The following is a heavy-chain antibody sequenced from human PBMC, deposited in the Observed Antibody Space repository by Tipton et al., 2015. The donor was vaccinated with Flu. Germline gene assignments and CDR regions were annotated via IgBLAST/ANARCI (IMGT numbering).Heavy chain of an antibody. J-gene: IGHJ5*02. Sequence: TLSLTCTVSGGSISSYYWSWIRQPPGKGLEWIGYIYYSGSTYYNPSLKSRVTISVDTSKNQFSLKLSSVTAADTAVYYCARALGVYAINTPNWFDPWGQGTLVTVSS. V-gene: IGHV4-59*04. CDR1: GGSISSYY. CDR3: ARALGVYAINTPNWFDP. D-gene: IGHD2-8*02. CDR2: IYYSGST.